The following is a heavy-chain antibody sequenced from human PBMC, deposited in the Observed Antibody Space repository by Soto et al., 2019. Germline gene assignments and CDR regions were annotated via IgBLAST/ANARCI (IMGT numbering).Heavy chain of an antibody. Sequence: SETLSLTCSVSGVSISSYLWSWIRQAPGRGLEWIGYTYHRGSTNYSPSLKSRVAISLDTSENQFSLKVNSVTAADTAVYYCARIGGYHGPLDYWGQGTPVTVSS. CDR2: TYHRGST. CDR1: GVSISSYL. D-gene: IGHD6-25*01. J-gene: IGHJ4*02. V-gene: IGHV4-59*01. CDR3: ARIGGYHGPLDY.